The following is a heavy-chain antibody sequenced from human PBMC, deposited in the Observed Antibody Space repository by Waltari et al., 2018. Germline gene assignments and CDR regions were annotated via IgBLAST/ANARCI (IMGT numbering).Heavy chain of an antibody. V-gene: IGHV3-15*01. CDR2: IKSKSDGGTT. J-gene: IGHJ4*02. CDR1: GFTFRTPW. D-gene: IGHD1-26*01. Sequence: EVQLVESGGGLVKPGGSLRLSCAASGFTFRTPWMSWVRLSSGTGLEWVGRIKSKSDGGTTDYAAPVQGRFTISRDDSRNTLYLQMNGLKTEDTAVYYCTPDPRWELQLDYWGQGTLVTVSS. CDR3: TPDPRWELQLDY.